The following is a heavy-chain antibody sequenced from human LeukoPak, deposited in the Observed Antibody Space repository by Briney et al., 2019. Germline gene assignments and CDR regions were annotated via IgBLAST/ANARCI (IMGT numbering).Heavy chain of an antibody. J-gene: IGHJ6*02. V-gene: IGHV1-2*02. CDR3: ARDQDCSSTSCYYYYYYGMDV. Sequence: ASVKVSCKASGYTFTGYYMHWVRQAPGQGLEWMGWINPNSGGTNYAQKFQGRVTMTRDTSISTAYMELSRLRSDDTAVYYCARDQDCSSTSCYYYYYYGMDVWGQGPRSPSP. D-gene: IGHD2-2*01. CDR2: INPNSGGT. CDR1: GYTFTGYY.